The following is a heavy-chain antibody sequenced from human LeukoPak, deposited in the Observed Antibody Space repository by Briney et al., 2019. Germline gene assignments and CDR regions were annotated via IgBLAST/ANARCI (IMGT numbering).Heavy chain of an antibody. CDR1: GFTFSRYW. D-gene: IGHD4-17*01. Sequence: GGSLRLSCAASGFTFSRYWMNWVRQAPGKGLEWVGRIKSNTDGATTDYAAPVKGRFTISRDDSKNTLYLQMNSLKTEDTAVYYCTTTTVTTWDAFDIWGQGTMVTVSS. J-gene: IGHJ3*02. V-gene: IGHV3-15*01. CDR2: IKSNTDGATT. CDR3: TTTTVTTWDAFDI.